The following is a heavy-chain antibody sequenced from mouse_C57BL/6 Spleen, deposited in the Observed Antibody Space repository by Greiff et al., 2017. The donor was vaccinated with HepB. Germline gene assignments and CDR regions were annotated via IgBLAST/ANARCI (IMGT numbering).Heavy chain of an antibody. Sequence: QVQLQQPGAELVKPGASVKLSCKASGYTFTSYWMHWVKQRPGQGLEWIGMIHPNSGSTNYNEKFKSKATLTVDKSSSTAYMQLSSLTSEDSAVYYGARSGYKYAMDYWGQGTSVTVSS. D-gene: IGHD3-1*01. CDR2: IHPNSGST. J-gene: IGHJ4*01. CDR1: GYTFTSYW. V-gene: IGHV1-64*01. CDR3: ARSGYKYAMDY.